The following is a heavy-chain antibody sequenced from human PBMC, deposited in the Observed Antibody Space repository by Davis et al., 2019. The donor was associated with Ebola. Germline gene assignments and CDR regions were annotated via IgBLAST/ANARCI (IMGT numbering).Heavy chain of an antibody. CDR1: GFTSSSYA. J-gene: IGHJ3*02. Sequence: PGGSLRLSCAASGFTSSSYAMSWVRQAPGKGLEWVSAISGSGGSTYYADSVKGRFTISRDNSKNTLYLQMNSLRAEDTAVYYCGKDSSGWENAFENWGQGTIVTLSS. CDR2: ISGSGGST. CDR3: GKDSSGWENAFEN. V-gene: IGHV3-23*01. D-gene: IGHD6-19*01.